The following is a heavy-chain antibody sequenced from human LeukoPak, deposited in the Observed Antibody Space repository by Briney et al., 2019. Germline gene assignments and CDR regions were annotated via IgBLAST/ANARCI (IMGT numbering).Heavy chain of an antibody. D-gene: IGHD2-2*01. CDR3: ARRGLYGSSPFDP. V-gene: IGHV4-39*01. CDR1: GGSISSSSYF. CDR2: IYYSGTT. Sequence: PSETLSLTCTVSGGSISSSSYFWGWIRQPPGKGLEWLGIIYYSGTTYYNPSLKSRVTISVDTSKNQFSLKLSSVTAADTAAYYCARRGLYGSSPFDPWGQGTLVTVSS. J-gene: IGHJ5*02.